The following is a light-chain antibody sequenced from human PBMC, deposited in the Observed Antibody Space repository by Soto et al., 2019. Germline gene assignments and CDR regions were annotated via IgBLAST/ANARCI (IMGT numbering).Light chain of an antibody. CDR2: AAS. Sequence: EIVLTQSPGTLSLSPGERATLSCRASQSVSSSFLAWYQQKPGQAPRLLIYAASRRATGIPDRFSGSGSGTDFTLTISRLEPEDFAVYYCQHYGSTVFSFGPGTKVDIK. J-gene: IGKJ3*01. CDR1: QSVSSSF. CDR3: QHYGSTVFS. V-gene: IGKV3-20*01.